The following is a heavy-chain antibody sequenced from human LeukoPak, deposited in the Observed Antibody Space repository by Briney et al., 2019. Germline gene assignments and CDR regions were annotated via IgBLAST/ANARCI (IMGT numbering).Heavy chain of an antibody. CDR2: IYYSGST. CDR1: GGSIGSSSYY. J-gene: IGHJ1*01. D-gene: IGHD2-2*01. V-gene: IGHV4-39*01. Sequence: SETLSLTCTVSGGSIGSSSYYWGWIRQPPGKGLEWIGSIYYSGSTYYNPSLKSRVTISVDTSKNQFSLKLSSVTAADTAVYYCARHRTSAEYFQHWGQGTLVTVSS. CDR3: ARHRTSAEYFQH.